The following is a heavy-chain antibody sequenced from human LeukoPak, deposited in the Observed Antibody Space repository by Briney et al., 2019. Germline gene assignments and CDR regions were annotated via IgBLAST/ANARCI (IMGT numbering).Heavy chain of an antibody. Sequence: PGGSLRLSCAASGFTFRSYSMNWVRQAPGKGLEWVSYISGSGRTIYYADSVRGRFTISRDDAKNSLYLQMNSLRAEDTAVYFCARPEIPEGVLWYYYMDVWGKGTTVTVSS. CDR3: ARPEIPEGVLWYYYMDV. D-gene: IGHD3-10*01. CDR2: ISGSGRTI. J-gene: IGHJ6*03. CDR1: GFTFRSYS. V-gene: IGHV3-48*01.